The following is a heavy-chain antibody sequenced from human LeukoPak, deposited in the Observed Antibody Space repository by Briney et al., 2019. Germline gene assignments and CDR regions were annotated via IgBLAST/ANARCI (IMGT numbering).Heavy chain of an antibody. J-gene: IGHJ4*02. CDR2: IKQDGSEK. D-gene: IGHD6-13*01. Sequence: GGSLRLSCAASGFTFSSCWMSWVRQAPGKGLEWVANIKQDGSEKYYVDSVKGRFTISRDNAKNSLYLQMNSLRAEDTAVYYCASSRSSWLDYWGQGTLVTVSS. CDR1: GFTFSSCW. V-gene: IGHV3-7*01. CDR3: ASSRSSWLDY.